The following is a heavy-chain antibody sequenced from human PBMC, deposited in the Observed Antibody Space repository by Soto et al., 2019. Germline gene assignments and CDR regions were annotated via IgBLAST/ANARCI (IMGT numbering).Heavy chain of an antibody. CDR1: GFTFRNYA. Sequence: GGSLRLSCAASGFTFRNYAMRWLRQAPGKGLEWVSSSSDSGYSTHYADSVKGRFAISRDNSKYTLYLQMSSLRTEDTSLYYCAKFDSTSNSGYDSFEYWGQGTMVTVSS. CDR3: AKFDSTSNSGYDSFEY. J-gene: IGHJ4*02. V-gene: IGHV3-23*01. CDR2: SSDSGYST. D-gene: IGHD5-12*01.